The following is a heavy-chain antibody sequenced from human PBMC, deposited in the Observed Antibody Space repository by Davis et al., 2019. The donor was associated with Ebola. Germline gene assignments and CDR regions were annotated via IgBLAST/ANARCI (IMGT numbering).Heavy chain of an antibody. CDR1: GFGFSSHS. D-gene: IGHD1-14*01. CDR2: ISSDAVNE. CDR3: ATDGAGPEYYFGS. J-gene: IGHJ4*02. V-gene: IGHV3-30*03. Sequence: GESLKISCAASGFGFSSHSMHWVCQAPGKGLEWVAVISSDAVNEYYGDSVKGRFTITRDNTRNTLNLEIRRLREDDTALYYCATDGAGPEYYFGSWGQGTLVTVSS.